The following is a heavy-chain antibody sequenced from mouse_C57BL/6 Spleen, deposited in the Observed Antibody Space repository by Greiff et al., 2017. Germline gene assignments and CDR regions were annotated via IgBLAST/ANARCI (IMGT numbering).Heavy chain of an antibody. J-gene: IGHJ2*01. CDR1: GYTFTDYN. D-gene: IGHD1-1*01. CDR2: INPNNGGT. CDR3: ARFYYGSSSLDY. Sequence: VQLQQSGPELVKPGASVKMSCKASGYTFTDYNMHWVKQSHGKSLEWIGYINPNNGGTSYNQKFKGKATLTVNKSSSTAYMELRSLTSEDSAVYCCARFYYGSSSLDYWGQGTTLTVSS. V-gene: IGHV1-22*01.